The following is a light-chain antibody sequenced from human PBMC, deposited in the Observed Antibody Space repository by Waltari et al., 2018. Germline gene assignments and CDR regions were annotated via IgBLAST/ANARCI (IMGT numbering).Light chain of an antibody. J-gene: IGLJ2*01. CDR1: SNDVGLYHY. V-gene: IGLV2-14*03. Sequence: QSALTQPAPVSGSPGQSLTIPCTGSSNDVGLYHYASWYQQHPDKAPKLIIYDVTKRPSGVSNRFSGSTSGDTASLTISGLQAEDEAHYYCNSYTSSDTYVLFGGGTKLTVL. CDR3: NSYTSSDTYVL. CDR2: DVT.